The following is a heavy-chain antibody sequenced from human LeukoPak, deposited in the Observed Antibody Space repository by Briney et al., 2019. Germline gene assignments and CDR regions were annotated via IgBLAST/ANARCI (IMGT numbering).Heavy chain of an antibody. D-gene: IGHD3-16*01. Sequence: PGGSLRLSCAASGFTFSSYEMNWVRQAPGKGLEWVSYISSSGSTIYYADSVKGRFTISRENAKNSLYLQMNSLRAEDTAVYYCARGRDYVWGSPNYWGQGTLVTVSS. CDR2: ISSSGSTI. J-gene: IGHJ4*02. CDR3: ARGRDYVWGSPNY. CDR1: GFTFSSYE. V-gene: IGHV3-48*03.